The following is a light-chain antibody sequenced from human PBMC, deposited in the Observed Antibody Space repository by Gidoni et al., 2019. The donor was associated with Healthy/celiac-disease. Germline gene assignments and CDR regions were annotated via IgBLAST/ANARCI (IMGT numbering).Light chain of an antibody. V-gene: IGLV1-40*01. Sequence: QSVLTQPPSVSGAPGQRVTISCTGSSSNIGAGNDVHWYQQLPVTAPKLLIYDNFNRPSGVPDRFSGSRSGTSASLAITGLQAEDEADYYCQSYDSRLSGRVFGEGTKLTVL. J-gene: IGLJ2*01. CDR2: DNF. CDR1: SSNIGAGND. CDR3: QSYDSRLSGRV.